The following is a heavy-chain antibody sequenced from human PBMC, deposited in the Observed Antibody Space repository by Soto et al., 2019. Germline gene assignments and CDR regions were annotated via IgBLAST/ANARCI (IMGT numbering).Heavy chain of an antibody. CDR3: ARAFTANYDSSGYNTIGAGFGI. J-gene: IGHJ3*02. Sequence: ASVKVSCKASGGTFSSYAIIWVRQAPGQGLEWMGGIIPIFGTANYAQKFQGRVTITADESTSTAYMELSSLRSEDTAVYYCARAFTANYDSSGYNTIGAGFGIWGQGTMVTVS. CDR1: GGTFSSYA. V-gene: IGHV1-69*13. CDR2: IIPIFGTA. D-gene: IGHD3-22*01.